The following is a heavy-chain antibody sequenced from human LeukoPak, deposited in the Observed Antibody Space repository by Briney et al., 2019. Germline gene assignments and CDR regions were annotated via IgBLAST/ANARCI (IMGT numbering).Heavy chain of an antibody. V-gene: IGHV3-7*01. CDR3: ARDARQRGYSYGVDC. Sequence: GGSLRLSCAASGFTFSSYWMSWVRQAPGRGLEWVANIKRDGSEKYYVDSVKGRFTISRDNAKNSLFLQMNTLRVDDTAVYYCARDARQRGYSYGVDCWGQGTLVTVFS. J-gene: IGHJ4*02. CDR2: IKRDGSEK. D-gene: IGHD5-18*01. CDR1: GFTFSSYW.